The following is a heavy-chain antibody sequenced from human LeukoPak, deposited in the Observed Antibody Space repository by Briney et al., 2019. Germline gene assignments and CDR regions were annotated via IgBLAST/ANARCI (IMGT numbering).Heavy chain of an antibody. CDR2: IWYDGSNK. CDR1: GLTFSSHG. CDR3: ARLRGSYFDS. Sequence: GGSLRLSCAASGLTFSSHGMLWVRQAPGKGLEWVALIWYDGSNKYYADSVKGRFTISRDNSKITLYLQMNSLRAEDTAVYYCARLRGSYFDSWGQGTLVTVSS. V-gene: IGHV3-33*01. J-gene: IGHJ4*02. D-gene: IGHD1-26*01.